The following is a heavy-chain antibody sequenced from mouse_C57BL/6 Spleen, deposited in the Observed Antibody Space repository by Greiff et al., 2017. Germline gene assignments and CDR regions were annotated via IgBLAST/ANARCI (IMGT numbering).Heavy chain of an antibody. D-gene: IGHD4-1*01. Sequence: QVQLQQSGPELMKPGASVKISCKASGYAFSSSWMNWVKQRPGKGLEWIGRIYPGDGDTNYNGKFKGKATLTADKSSSTAYMQLSSLTSEDSAVYFCARGGGTFDYWGQGTTLTVSS. V-gene: IGHV1-82*01. J-gene: IGHJ2*01. CDR2: IYPGDGDT. CDR3: ARGGGTFDY. CDR1: GYAFSSSW.